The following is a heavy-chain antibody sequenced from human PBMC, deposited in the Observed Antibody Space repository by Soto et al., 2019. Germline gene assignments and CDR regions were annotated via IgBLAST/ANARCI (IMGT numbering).Heavy chain of an antibody. Sequence: ELQLVASGGGLVQPGGSLKLSCEASGFPVGNNYVRWVRQAPGKGLEWVSLIFSNGDTRYADSVKGRFTISRDSSSNTLYLQMNSLRVEDTAVYYCARDGTYNWVGGQGIHVTVSS. D-gene: IGHD1-1*01. CDR1: GFPVGNNY. CDR3: ARDGTYNWV. V-gene: IGHV3-66*01. CDR2: IFSNGDT. J-gene: IGHJ4*02.